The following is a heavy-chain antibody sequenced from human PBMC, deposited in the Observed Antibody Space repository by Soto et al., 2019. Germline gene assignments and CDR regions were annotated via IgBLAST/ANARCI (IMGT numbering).Heavy chain of an antibody. Sequence: SVKVSCKASGGTFSSYAISWVRQAPGQGLEWMGGIIPIFGTANYAQKFQGRVTITADESTSTAYMELSSLRSEDTAVYYCASRTKSTWFGELTAAFDIWGQGTMVTVSS. CDR1: GGTFSSYA. CDR3: ASRTKSTWFGELTAAFDI. J-gene: IGHJ3*02. CDR2: IIPIFGTA. D-gene: IGHD3-10*01. V-gene: IGHV1-69*13.